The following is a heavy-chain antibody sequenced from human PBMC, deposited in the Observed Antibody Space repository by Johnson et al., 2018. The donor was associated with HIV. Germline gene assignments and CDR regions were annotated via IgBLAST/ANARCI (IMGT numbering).Heavy chain of an antibody. V-gene: IGHV3-13*01. CDR1: GFTFSSYD. CDR2: IGTAGDT. CDR3: ARDVASVYGSGDHAFDI. Sequence: VQLVESGGGLVQPGGSLRLSCAASGFTFSSYDMHRVRQATGKGLEWVSAIGTAGDTYYPGSVKGRFTISRENAKHSLYLQMGRLRVEDMAVYYCARDVASVYGSGDHAFDIWGQGTMVTVSS. D-gene: IGHD3-10*01. J-gene: IGHJ3*02.